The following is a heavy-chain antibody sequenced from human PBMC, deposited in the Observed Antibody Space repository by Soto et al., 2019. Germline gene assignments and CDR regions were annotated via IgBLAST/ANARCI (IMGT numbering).Heavy chain of an antibody. D-gene: IGHD3-10*01. CDR1: GFTFSNYG. Sequence: GGSLRLSCAASGFTFSNYGIHWVRQAPGKGLEWVAVISYDGNNKYYADSVKGRFTISRDNSMNTLYLQMNSLRAEDTAVYYCAKDWGYYGSGSSYFDYWGQGTLVTVSS. J-gene: IGHJ4*02. V-gene: IGHV3-30*18. CDR2: ISYDGNNK. CDR3: AKDWGYYGSGSSYFDY.